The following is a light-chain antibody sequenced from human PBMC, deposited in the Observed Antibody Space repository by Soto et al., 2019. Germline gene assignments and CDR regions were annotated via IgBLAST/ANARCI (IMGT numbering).Light chain of an antibody. CDR1: QSISSY. CDR2: AAS. CDR3: QQSYSNLWT. Sequence: DIQMTQSPTCLSASVGDRVTINCRASQSISSYLNWYQQRPGGAPKLLVYAASTLQSGVPSRFSGSGSGTEFTLTIDGLQPEDFPIYYCQQSYSNLWTFGKGTKVDIK. J-gene: IGKJ1*01. V-gene: IGKV1-39*01.